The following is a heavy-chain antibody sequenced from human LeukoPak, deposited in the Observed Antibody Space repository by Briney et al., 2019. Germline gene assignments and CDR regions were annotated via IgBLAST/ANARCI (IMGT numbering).Heavy chain of an antibody. D-gene: IGHD6-13*01. CDR2: ISSSGSTI. CDR3: ARVQKGIAAAGTGGGWFEP. V-gene: IGHV3-11*01. Sequence: KPGGSLRLSCAASGFTFSDYYMSWIRQAPGKGLEWVSYISSSGSTIYYADSVKGRFTISRDNAKNSLYLQMNSLRAEDTAVYYCARVQKGIAAAGTGGGWFEPWGQGTLVTVS. J-gene: IGHJ5*02. CDR1: GFTFSDYY.